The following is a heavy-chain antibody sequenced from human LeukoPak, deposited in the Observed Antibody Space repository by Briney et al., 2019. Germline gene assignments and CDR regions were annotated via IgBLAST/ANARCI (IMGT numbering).Heavy chain of an antibody. Sequence: GGSLKLSCAASGFTFSIYSMNWVRQAPGKGLEWVSVIYSGGSTYYADSVKGRFTISRDNSKNTLYLQMNSLRAEDTAVYYCARDGAAAGTFDAFDIWGQGTMVTVSS. CDR2: IYSGGST. CDR3: ARDGAAAGTFDAFDI. CDR1: GFTFSIYS. J-gene: IGHJ3*02. D-gene: IGHD6-13*01. V-gene: IGHV3-66*01.